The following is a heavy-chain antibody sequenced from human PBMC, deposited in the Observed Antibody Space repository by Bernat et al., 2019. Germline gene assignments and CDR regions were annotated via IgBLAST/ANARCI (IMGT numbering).Heavy chain of an antibody. Sequence: EVQLVESGGGLVQPGGSLRLSCAASGFTFSSYWMHWVRQAPGKGLVWVSRINSDGSSTSYADSVKGRFTISRDNAKNTLYLQMNSLRAEDTAVYYCARCKSRLYSSGWYDWFDPWGQGTLVTVSS. CDR3: ARCKSRLYSSGWYDWFDP. V-gene: IGHV3-74*01. D-gene: IGHD6-19*01. CDR2: INSDGSST. J-gene: IGHJ5*02. CDR1: GFTFSSYW.